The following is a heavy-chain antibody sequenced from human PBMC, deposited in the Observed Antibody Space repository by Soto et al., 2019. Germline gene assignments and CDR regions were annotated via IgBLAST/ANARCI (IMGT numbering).Heavy chain of an antibody. CDR3: WRGITIFGVVTSRFYYYGMDV. J-gene: IGHJ6*02. CDR1: GYTFTSYD. D-gene: IGHD3-3*01. Sequence: QVQLVQSGAEVKKPGASVKVSCKASGYTFTSYDINWVRQATGQRLEWMGWMNANSGNTGYAQKLQGRVTMTRDTYISTAYMDLSSLRSEDTAVYYCWRGITIFGVVTSRFYYYGMDVWGQGSTVTVSS. V-gene: IGHV1-8*01. CDR2: MNANSGNT.